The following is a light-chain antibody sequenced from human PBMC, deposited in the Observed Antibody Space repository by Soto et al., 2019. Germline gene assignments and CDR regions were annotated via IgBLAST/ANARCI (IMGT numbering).Light chain of an antibody. CDR2: EVS. Sequence: AVLAQPSSVSVSPGQSITISCTGTSTDFCGYDYVSWYQHHPGKGPKLIIYEVSNRPSGVSDRFSGSKSGNKASLIISNLEAEDESDYYCGSYTSTDTPFVFGTG. CDR3: GSYTSTDTPFV. V-gene: IGLV2-14*01. J-gene: IGLJ1*01. CDR1: STDFCGYDY.